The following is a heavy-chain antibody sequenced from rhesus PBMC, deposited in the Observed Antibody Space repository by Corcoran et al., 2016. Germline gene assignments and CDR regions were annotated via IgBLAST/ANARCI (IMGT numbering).Heavy chain of an antibody. Sequence: EVQLVQSGAEVKRPGESLKISCKTPGYSSTSYWISWVRQMPGKGLEWMEAIDPSNSTPRYSPSVQGQVSISADKSNSTAYLQWSSLRASDAASYYCGKGGSRRGRFDVWGPGVLVTVSS. CDR2: IDPSNSTP. J-gene: IGHJ5-1*01. V-gene: IGHV5-2*01. CDR1: GYSSTSYW. D-gene: IGHD6-25*01. CDR3: GKGGSRRGRFDV.